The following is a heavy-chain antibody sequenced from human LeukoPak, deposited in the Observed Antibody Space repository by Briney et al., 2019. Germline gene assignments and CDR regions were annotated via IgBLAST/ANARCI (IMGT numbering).Heavy chain of an antibody. V-gene: IGHV4-38-2*02. CDR3: ASLQDYYGSGSTTV. J-gene: IGHJ4*02. Sequence: PSETLSLTCTVSGYSISSGYYWGWIRQSPGKRLEWIGSIYHSGSTYYNPSLKSRVTISVDTSKNQFSLKLSSVTAADTAVYYCASLQDYYGSGSTTVWGQGTLVTVSS. CDR2: IYHSGST. D-gene: IGHD3-10*01. CDR1: GYSISSGYY.